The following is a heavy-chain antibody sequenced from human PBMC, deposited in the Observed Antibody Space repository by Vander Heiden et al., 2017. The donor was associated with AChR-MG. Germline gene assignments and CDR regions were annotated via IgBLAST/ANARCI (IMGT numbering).Heavy chain of an antibody. CDR3: AREGELITMVQGVRAPPFDY. CDR2: IIPIFGTA. Sequence: LVQSGAEVKKPGSSVKVSCKASGGTFSSYAISWVRQAPGQGLEWMGGIIPIFGTANYAQKFQGRVTITADESTSTAYMELSSLRSEDTAVYYCAREGELITMVQGVRAPPFDYWGQGTLVTVSS. D-gene: IGHD3-10*01. CDR1: GGTFSSYA. V-gene: IGHV1-69*01. J-gene: IGHJ4*02.